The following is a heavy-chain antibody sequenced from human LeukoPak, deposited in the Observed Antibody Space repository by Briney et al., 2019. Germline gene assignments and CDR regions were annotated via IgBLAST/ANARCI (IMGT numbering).Heavy chain of an antibody. V-gene: IGHV3-23*01. D-gene: IGHD5-24*01. Sequence: GGSLRLSCAASGFTFSSYAMSGVRQAPGKGLEGVSAISGSGGSTYYADPVQARFTISRDNSKNTLHLQMHSLRAEDTAVYHCAKDGVGLRWLHESPFYYPAYWGQGTLVTVSS. CDR3: AKDGVGLRWLHESPFYYPAY. CDR2: ISGSGGST. CDR1: GFTFSSYA. J-gene: IGHJ4*02.